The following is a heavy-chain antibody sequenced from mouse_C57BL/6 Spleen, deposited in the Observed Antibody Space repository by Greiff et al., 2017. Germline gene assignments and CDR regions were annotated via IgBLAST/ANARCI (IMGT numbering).Heavy chain of an antibody. J-gene: IGHJ4*01. CDR1: GFTFSDYG. CDR2: ISSGSSNI. CDR3: ARYYDYYAMDY. V-gene: IGHV5-17*01. Sequence: EVNVVESGGGLVKPGGSLKLSCAASGFTFSDYGMHWVRQAPEKGLEWVAYISSGSSNIDYADTVKGRFTISRENAKNTLFLQMTSLRSEDTAMYYCARYYDYYAMDYWGQGTSVTVSS. D-gene: IGHD1-1*02.